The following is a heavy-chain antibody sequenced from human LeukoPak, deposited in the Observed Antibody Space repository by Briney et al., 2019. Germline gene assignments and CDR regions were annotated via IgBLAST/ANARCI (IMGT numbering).Heavy chain of an antibody. CDR1: GGSISTTYR. J-gene: IGHJ4*02. V-gene: IGHV4-4*02. Sequence: SETRSPTRGVSGGSISTTYRWPGVRQPPGEGLEWIGEVHLSGRTHYNPSLESRVTMSVDMSENHISLRLTSVTAADTAVYYCAREGGPYRPLDYSGQGTLVTVS. CDR3: AREGGPYRPLDY. CDR2: VHLSGRT.